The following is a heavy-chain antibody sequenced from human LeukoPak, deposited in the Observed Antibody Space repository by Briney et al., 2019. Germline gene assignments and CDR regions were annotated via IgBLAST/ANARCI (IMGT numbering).Heavy chain of an antibody. J-gene: IGHJ4*02. CDR1: GNSFSSVTDY. CDR3: AGERGEEYSSGWYKRNYFDN. D-gene: IGHD6-19*01. CDR2: GDYSGGT. V-gene: IGHV4-39*07. Sequence: SETLSLTCTVSGNSFSSVTDYWAWIRQPPGKGLEWIASGDYSGGTYYNPSLESRVAISADMSKNQFSLKLTSVTGADTAVYYCAGERGEEYSSGWYKRNYFDNWGQGIRVTVSS.